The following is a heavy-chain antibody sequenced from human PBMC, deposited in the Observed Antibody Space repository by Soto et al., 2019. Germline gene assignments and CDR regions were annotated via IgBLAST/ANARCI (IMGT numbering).Heavy chain of an antibody. CDR2: ISGSGKTT. D-gene: IGHD1-1*01. CDR3: ARGMVVTTFNYYYYMAV. J-gene: IGHJ6*03. Sequence: QAQLVESGGGLVKPGGSLRLSCAASGFIFSDYYMSWIRQTPGKGLEWLSYISGSGKTTYYVDSVKGRFTISRDNAKNSLYLQMNSLRAEDTAVYYCARGMVVTTFNYYYYMAVWGKGTTVTVSS. V-gene: IGHV3-11*01. CDR1: GFIFSDYY.